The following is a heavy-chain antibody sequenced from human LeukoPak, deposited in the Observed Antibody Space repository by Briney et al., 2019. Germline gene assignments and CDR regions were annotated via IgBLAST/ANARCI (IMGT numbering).Heavy chain of an antibody. Sequence: GGSLRLSCAASGFTFSSYAMSWVRQAPGKGLEWVSAISGSGGSTYYADSVKGRFTISRDNSKNTLYLQMNSLRAEDTAVYYCAREPLYYGSGSSFDYWGQGTLVTVSS. CDR3: AREPLYYGSGSSFDY. V-gene: IGHV3-23*01. D-gene: IGHD3-10*01. J-gene: IGHJ4*02. CDR1: GFTFSSYA. CDR2: ISGSGGST.